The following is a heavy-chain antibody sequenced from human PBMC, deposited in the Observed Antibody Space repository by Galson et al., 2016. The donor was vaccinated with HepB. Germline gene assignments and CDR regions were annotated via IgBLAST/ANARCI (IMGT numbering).Heavy chain of an antibody. J-gene: IGHJ4*02. V-gene: IGHV4-31*03. CDR3: ARDLTLGYGDYPYFDY. CDR1: GDSISSGGYY. D-gene: IGHD4-17*01. Sequence: LSLTCTVSGDSISSGGYYWSWIRQHPGKGLEWIGHIYYSGSTYYNPSLKSRATISLDTSKNRFSLKLGSVTAADTAVYYCARDLTLGYGDYPYFDYWGQGTLVTVSS. CDR2: IYYSGST.